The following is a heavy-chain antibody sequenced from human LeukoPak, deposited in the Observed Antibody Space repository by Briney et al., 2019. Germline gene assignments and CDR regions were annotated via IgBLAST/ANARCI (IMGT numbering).Heavy chain of an antibody. D-gene: IGHD2-15*01. CDR2: IYSGGRT. CDR3: AKNGDRGAYCSGGSCYPYYYYSMDV. J-gene: IGHJ6*03. CDR1: GFTVSSNY. V-gene: IGHV3-66*01. Sequence: GGSLRLSCAASGFTVSSNYMSWVRQAPGKGLEWVSVIYSGGRTYYADSVKGRFTISRDNSKNTLFLQLNSLRAEDTAIYYCAKNGDRGAYCSGGSCYPYYYYSMDVWGKGTTVTISS.